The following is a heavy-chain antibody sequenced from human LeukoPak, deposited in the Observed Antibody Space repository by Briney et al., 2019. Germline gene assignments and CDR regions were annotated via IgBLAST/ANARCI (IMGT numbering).Heavy chain of an antibody. CDR3: ARDDFWSGYYPDY. J-gene: IGHJ4*02. V-gene: IGHV3-7*01. Sequence: GGSLRLSCAASGFTFSNYWMSWVRQAPGKGLDWVANINQDGSERYYVDSVKGRFSISRDNAKNSLYLQMNSLRAEDTAVHYCARDDFWSGYYPDYWGQGTLVTVSS. CDR2: INQDGSER. CDR1: GFTFSNYW. D-gene: IGHD3-3*01.